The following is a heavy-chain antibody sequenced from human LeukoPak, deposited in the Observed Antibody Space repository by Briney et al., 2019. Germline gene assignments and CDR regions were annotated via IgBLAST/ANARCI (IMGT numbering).Heavy chain of an antibody. D-gene: IGHD3-22*01. V-gene: IGHV3-15*01. J-gene: IGHJ3*02. Sequence: GGSLRLSCAASGFTFSNAWMSWVRQAPGKGLEWVGRIKSKTDGGTTDYAAPVKGRFTISRDDSKNTLYLQMNSLKTEDTAVYYCTTDSSGYPWAFDIWGQGTMVTVSS. CDR1: GFTFSNAW. CDR2: IKSKTDGGTT. CDR3: TTDSSGYPWAFDI.